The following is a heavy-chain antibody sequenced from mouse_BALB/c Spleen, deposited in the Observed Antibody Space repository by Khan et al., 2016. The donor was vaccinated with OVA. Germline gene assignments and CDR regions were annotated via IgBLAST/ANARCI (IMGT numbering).Heavy chain of an antibody. CDR1: GFSLSNYG. D-gene: IGHD2-13*01. V-gene: IGHV2-9*02. J-gene: IGHJ3*01. CDR3: AALYGDGPY. Sequence: QVQLKESGPGLVAPSQSLSITCTVSGFSLSNYGVHWLRQPPGKGLEWLGVIWAGGSTNYNSALMSRLSIRKVNSKGKAFLKMNSLQTSDTAMVYCAALYGDGPYWGQGTLVTVSA. CDR2: IWAGGST.